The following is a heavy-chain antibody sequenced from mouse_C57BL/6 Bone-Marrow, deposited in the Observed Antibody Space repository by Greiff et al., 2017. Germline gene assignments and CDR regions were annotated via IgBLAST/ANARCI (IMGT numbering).Heavy chain of an antibody. CDR2: ISSGSSTI. J-gene: IGHJ1*03. Sequence: EVQLQESGGGLVKPGGSLKLSCAASGFTFSDYGMHWVRQAPEKGLEWVAYISSGSSTIYYADTVKGRFTISRDNAKNTLFLQMTSLRSEDTAMYYCARTDYGSSWGYFDVWGTGTTVTVSS. V-gene: IGHV5-17*01. CDR3: ARTDYGSSWGYFDV. CDR1: GFTFSDYG. D-gene: IGHD1-1*01.